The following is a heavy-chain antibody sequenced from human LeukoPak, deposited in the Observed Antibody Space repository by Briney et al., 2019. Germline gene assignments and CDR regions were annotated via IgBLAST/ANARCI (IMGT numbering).Heavy chain of an antibody. CDR3: ARGTLSSGYYLFDY. J-gene: IGHJ4*02. V-gene: IGHV3-21*01. D-gene: IGHD3-22*01. CDR2: ISSSSSYI. CDR1: GFTFSSYS. Sequence: PGGSLRLSCAASGFTFSSYSMNWVRQAPGKGLEWVSSISSSSSYIYYADSLKGRFTISRDNSKNTLYLQMNSLRAEDTAVYYCARGTLSSGYYLFDYWGQGTLVTVSS.